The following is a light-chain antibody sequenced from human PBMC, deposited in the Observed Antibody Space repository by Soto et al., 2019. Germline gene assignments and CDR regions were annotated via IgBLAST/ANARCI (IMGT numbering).Light chain of an antibody. Sequence: EIVLTQSPATLSLSAGERVTLSCRSSQSVDTMVAWYQQQVGRTPRLLIYETSSRATGVPARFSGSGFGTDFTLPISRLEPEDFAIYFCQVRSDWPPFKYTFGQGTKLEVK. CDR3: QVRSDWPPFKYT. J-gene: IGKJ2*01. V-gene: IGKV3-11*01. CDR1: QSVDTM. CDR2: ETS.